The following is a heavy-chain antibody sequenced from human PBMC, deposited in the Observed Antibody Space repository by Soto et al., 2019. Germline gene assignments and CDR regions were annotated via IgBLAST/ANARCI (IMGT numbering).Heavy chain of an antibody. D-gene: IGHD6-19*01. J-gene: IGHJ1*01. CDR1: GFTFSSHA. CDR2: ISDSRGTS. Sequence: GGSLRLSCAGSGFTFSSHAMSWVRQAPGKGLEWVSAISDSRGTSYYADSVKGRFTISRDSSKNTLYLQMNSLRAEDTAVYYCAKSDSSGWYHHFQHWGQGTPVTVSS. V-gene: IGHV3-23*01. CDR3: AKSDSSGWYHHFQH.